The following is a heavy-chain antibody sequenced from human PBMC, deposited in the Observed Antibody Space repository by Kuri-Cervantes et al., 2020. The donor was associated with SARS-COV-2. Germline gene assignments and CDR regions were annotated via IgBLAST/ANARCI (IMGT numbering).Heavy chain of an antibody. V-gene: IGHV3-23*01. CDR1: GFTFSSYA. Sequence: GESLKISCAASGFTFSSYAMSWVRQAPGKGLERVSAISGSGGSTYYADSVKGRFTISRGNSKNTLYLQMNSLRAEDTAVYYCAKDKFMYYDSSGYYDYWGQGTLVTVSS. CDR3: AKDKFMYYDSSGYYDY. D-gene: IGHD3-22*01. CDR2: ISGSGGST. J-gene: IGHJ4*02.